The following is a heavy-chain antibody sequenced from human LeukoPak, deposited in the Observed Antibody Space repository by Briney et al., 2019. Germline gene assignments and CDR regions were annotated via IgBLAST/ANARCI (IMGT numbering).Heavy chain of an antibody. CDR1: GGTFSSYA. CDR2: INTNTGNP. D-gene: IGHD5-18*01. CDR3: ATRDTAMVTYYYYGMDV. Sequence: RASVKVSCKASGGTFSSYAISWVRQAPGQGLEWMGWINTNTGNPTYAQGFTGRFVFSLDTSVSTAYLQISSLKAEDTAVYYCATRDTAMVTYYYYGMDVWGQGTAVTVSS. J-gene: IGHJ6*02. V-gene: IGHV7-4-1*02.